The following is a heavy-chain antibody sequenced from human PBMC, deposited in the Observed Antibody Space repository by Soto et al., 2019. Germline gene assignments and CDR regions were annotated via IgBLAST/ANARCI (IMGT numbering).Heavy chain of an antibody. J-gene: IGHJ4*02. V-gene: IGHV1-18*01. Sequence: ASVKVSCKASGYTFTSYGISWVRQAPGQGLEWMGWISAYNGNTNYAQELQGRVTMTTDTSTSTAYMELRSLRSDDTAVYYCARDLHPLRYFDWTPVDYWGQGTLVTVSS. D-gene: IGHD3-9*01. CDR2: ISAYNGNT. CDR3: ARDLHPLRYFDWTPVDY. CDR1: GYTFTSYG.